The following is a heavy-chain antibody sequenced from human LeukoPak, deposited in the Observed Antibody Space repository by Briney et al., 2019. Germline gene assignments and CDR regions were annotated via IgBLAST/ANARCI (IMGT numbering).Heavy chain of an antibody. CDR3: ARIQAVGVPVAIDAYYSYGMDV. D-gene: IGHD2-2*02. Sequence: ASVKVSCKASGGSFSRNAISWVRQAPGQGLEWMGRFIPMVGVATYAQKFQGRVTITEDRSTSTAYMELRSLTSEDPAVYSCARIQAVGVPVAIDAYYSYGMDVWGQGTAVSVSS. CDR1: GGSFSRNA. CDR2: FIPMVGVA. J-gene: IGHJ6*02. V-gene: IGHV1-69*04.